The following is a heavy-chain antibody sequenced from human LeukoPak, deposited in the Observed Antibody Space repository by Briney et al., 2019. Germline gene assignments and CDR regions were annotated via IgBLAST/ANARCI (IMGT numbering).Heavy chain of an antibody. CDR1: GTLFTTYW. CDR2: IYPGASDT. J-gene: IGHJ6*03. CDR3: ARHICSSTNCPYYYYYMDV. Sequence: HGASLQISCKGSGTLFTTYWIGGVRQLPGKGLEGRGIIYPGASDTSYSPSFQAQVTISADNSISTAYLQWSRLKASDTAMYYCARHICSSTNCPYYYYYMDVWGKGTTVTVSS. D-gene: IGHD2-2*01. V-gene: IGHV5-51*01.